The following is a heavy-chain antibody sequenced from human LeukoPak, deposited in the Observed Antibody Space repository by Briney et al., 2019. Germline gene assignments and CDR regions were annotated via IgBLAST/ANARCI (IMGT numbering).Heavy chain of an antibody. V-gene: IGHV5-51*01. J-gene: IGHJ4*02. Sequence: GESLKISWRGSGYSFSNYWIARVGQVPGKGLEWMGIIYPGDPDTRYSPSFQGLVTFSADKSISTAYLQRSSLKASDTAMYYCARHFPGSGWRLDYWGEGRLVSVSS. CDR1: GYSFSNYW. D-gene: IGHD6-19*01. CDR2: IYPGDPDT. CDR3: ARHFPGSGWRLDY.